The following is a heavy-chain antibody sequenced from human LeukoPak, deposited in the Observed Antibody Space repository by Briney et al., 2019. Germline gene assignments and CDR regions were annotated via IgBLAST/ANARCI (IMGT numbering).Heavy chain of an antibody. CDR1: GFTFSSYG. CDR2: ISYDGSNK. CDR3: AKEVYDSSGTDY. D-gene: IGHD3-22*01. V-gene: IGHV3-30*18. Sequence: GGSLRLSCAASGFTFSSYGMHWVRQAPGKGLEWVAVISYDGSNKYYADSVKGRFTISRDNSKNTLYLRMNSLRAEDTAVYYCAKEVYDSSGTDYWGQGTLVTVSS. J-gene: IGHJ4*02.